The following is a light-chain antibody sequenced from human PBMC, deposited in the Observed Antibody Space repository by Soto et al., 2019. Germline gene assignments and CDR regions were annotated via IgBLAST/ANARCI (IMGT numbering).Light chain of an antibody. Sequence: DLQLTPSPSTLSASVGDRVTITCRASQSISSWLAWYQQKPGKTPKLLIYDASSLESGVPSRFSGSGSGTEFTLTISSLQPDDFATYYCQQYNSFWTFGQGTKVDIK. V-gene: IGKV1-5*01. CDR2: DAS. J-gene: IGKJ1*01. CDR3: QQYNSFWT. CDR1: QSISSW.